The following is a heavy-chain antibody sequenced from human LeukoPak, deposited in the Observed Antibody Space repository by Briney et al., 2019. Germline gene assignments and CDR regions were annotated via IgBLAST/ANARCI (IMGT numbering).Heavy chain of an antibody. V-gene: IGHV3-15*01. Sequence: GGSLRLSCAASGFTFDKAWMTWVRQAPGKGLEWVGRIKSKIHGGTIDYAAPVKGRFTISRDDSENTVYLQMSSLKTSDTAMYYCVRRASYYDGLDYWGQGTLVTVSS. CDR3: VRRASYYDGLDY. D-gene: IGHD3-22*01. CDR1: GFTFDKAW. J-gene: IGHJ4*02. CDR2: IKSKIHGGTI.